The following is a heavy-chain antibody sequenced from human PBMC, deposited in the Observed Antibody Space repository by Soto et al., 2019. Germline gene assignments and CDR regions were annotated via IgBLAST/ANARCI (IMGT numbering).Heavy chain of an antibody. CDR3: AKGGGDYGSGSCPFWY. Sequence: EVQLLESGGGLVQPGGSLRLSCAASGFTFSSYAMSWVRQAPGKGLEWVSVISGSGGSTNYADSVKGRFTISRDNSKNTLYLQMNSLRAEDTAVYYCAKGGGDYGSGSCPFWYWGQGTLVTVSS. CDR1: GFTFSSYA. J-gene: IGHJ4*02. V-gene: IGHV3-23*01. CDR2: ISGSGGST. D-gene: IGHD3-10*01.